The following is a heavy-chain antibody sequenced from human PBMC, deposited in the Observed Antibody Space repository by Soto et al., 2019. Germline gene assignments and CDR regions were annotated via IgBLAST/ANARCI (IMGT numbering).Heavy chain of an antibody. CDR1: GFTFSSYG. CDR3: AREGYGDYVGVDY. D-gene: IGHD4-17*01. V-gene: IGHV3-33*01. Sequence: QVHLVESGGGVVQPGRSLRVSCAASGFTFSSYGMHWVRQAPGKGLESVAVIWYDGSNKYYADSVKGRFTISRDNSKNTLYLQMNSLRVEDTAVYYCAREGYGDYVGVDYWGQGTLVTVSS. J-gene: IGHJ4*02. CDR2: IWYDGSNK.